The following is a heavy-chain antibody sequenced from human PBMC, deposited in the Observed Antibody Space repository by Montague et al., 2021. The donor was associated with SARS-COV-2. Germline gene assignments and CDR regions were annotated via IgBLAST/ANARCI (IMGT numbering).Heavy chain of an antibody. Sequence: SETLSLTCAVYGGSFSGYYWSWIRQPPGKGLEWIGEVNHSGSTNYNPSLKSRVTISVDTSKNQFSLKMNSVSASDTAVYYCARGQVTIFGVLIMLPAAGDLDIWGRGTMVSVSS. V-gene: IGHV4-34*01. CDR3: ARGQVTIFGVLIMLPAAGDLDI. D-gene: IGHD3-3*01. CDR1: GGSFSGYY. J-gene: IGHJ3*02. CDR2: VNHSGST.